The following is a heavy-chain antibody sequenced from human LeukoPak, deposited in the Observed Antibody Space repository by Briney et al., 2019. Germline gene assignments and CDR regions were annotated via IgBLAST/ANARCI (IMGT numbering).Heavy chain of an antibody. D-gene: IGHD4-17*01. CDR3: ARDSLVDGDYPPNAFDI. Sequence: GGSLRLSCAASGLTFSSYSMNWVRQAPGKGLEWVSYISSSSSTIYYADSVKGRFTISRDNAKNSLYLQMNSLRAEDTAVYYCARDSLVDGDYPPNAFDIWGQGTMVTVSS. CDR2: ISSSSSTI. J-gene: IGHJ3*02. CDR1: GLTFSSYS. V-gene: IGHV3-48*01.